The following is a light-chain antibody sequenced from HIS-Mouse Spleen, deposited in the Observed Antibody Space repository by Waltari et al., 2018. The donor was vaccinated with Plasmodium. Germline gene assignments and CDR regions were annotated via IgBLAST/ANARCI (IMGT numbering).Light chain of an antibody. V-gene: IGLV2-8*01. CDR3: SSYAGSNNVV. CDR2: EVS. J-gene: IGLJ2*01. Sequence: QSALTQPPSASGSPGQSVTISCTGTSSDVGGYNYVSWYQQHPGKAPKRMFYEVSKRPSGVPVRFSGSKSGNTASLTVSGLQAEDEADYYCSSYAGSNNVVFGGGTKLTVL. CDR1: SSDVGGYNY.